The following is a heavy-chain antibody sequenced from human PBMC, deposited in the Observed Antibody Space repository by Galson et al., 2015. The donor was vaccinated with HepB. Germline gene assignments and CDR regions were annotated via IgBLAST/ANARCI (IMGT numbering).Heavy chain of an antibody. J-gene: IGHJ4*02. D-gene: IGHD7-27*01. CDR1: GFSVYSNY. V-gene: IGHV3-53*01. CDR2: IYSSSSST. CDR3: AQLGTGY. Sequence: SLRLSCAASGFSVYSNYMNWVHQAPGKGLEWVSLIYSSSSSTNYADFVRGRFTISRDTSKNTVYLQMSRLRADDTAMYYCAQLGTGYWGRGTLVTVSS.